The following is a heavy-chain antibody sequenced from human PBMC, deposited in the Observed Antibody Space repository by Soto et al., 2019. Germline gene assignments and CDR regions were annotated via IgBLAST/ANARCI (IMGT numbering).Heavy chain of an antibody. Sequence: ASVKVSCKASGYTFTSYGISWVRQAPGQGLEWMGWISAYNGNTNYAQKLQGRVTMTTDTSTSTAYMELRSLRSDDTAVYYCAEDGRWGVYPDLAFWGKGTTVPVSP. CDR3: AEDGRWGVYPDLAF. CDR2: ISAYNGNT. V-gene: IGHV1-18*01. J-gene: IGHJ6*04. CDR1: GYTFTSYG. D-gene: IGHD1-26*01.